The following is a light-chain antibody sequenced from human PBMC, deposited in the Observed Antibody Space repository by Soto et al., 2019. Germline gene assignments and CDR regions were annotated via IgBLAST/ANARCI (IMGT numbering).Light chain of an antibody. Sequence: QAVLTQPPSASGTPGQRVTISCSGSSSNIGSNTVNWYQQLPGTAPKLLIYSNNQRPSGVPDRFSGSKSGTSASLAISGLQSEDEADYYCAAWDDSLKVVFGGGTKVNVL. CDR2: SNN. V-gene: IGLV1-44*01. CDR1: SSNIGSNT. J-gene: IGLJ2*01. CDR3: AAWDDSLKVV.